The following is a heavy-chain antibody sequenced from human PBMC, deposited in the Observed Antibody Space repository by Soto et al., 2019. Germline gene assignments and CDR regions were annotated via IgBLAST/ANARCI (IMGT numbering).Heavy chain of an antibody. CDR2: ISGSSSNI. D-gene: IGHD1-26*01. J-gene: IGHJ2*01. CDR3: ARDPSRGSEWARYLDL. CDR1: GFSFSNYA. V-gene: IGHV3-48*02. Sequence: EVQLVESGGGLVQPGGSLRLSCAASGFSFSNYAMDWVRQAPGKGLEWVSYISGSSSNIRYADSVKGRFTISRDNAKSSVYLQLNSLRDDDTAVYYCARDPSRGSEWARYLDLWGRGTLVTVSS.